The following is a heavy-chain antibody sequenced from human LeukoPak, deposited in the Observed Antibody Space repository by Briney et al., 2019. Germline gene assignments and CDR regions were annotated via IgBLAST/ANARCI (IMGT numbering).Heavy chain of an antibody. CDR3: ARGPKNSGSSFDP. CDR1: GGSISSGNYY. J-gene: IGHJ5*02. Sequence: SETLSLTCSVSGGSISSGNYYWTWIRQPPEKGLEGIGYIYYSGSTYYSPSLKSRINISVDTSKNQFSLKLSSVTAADTAVYYCARGPKNSGSSFDPWGQGTLVTVSS. CDR2: IYYSGST. V-gene: IGHV4-30-4*08. D-gene: IGHD1-7*01.